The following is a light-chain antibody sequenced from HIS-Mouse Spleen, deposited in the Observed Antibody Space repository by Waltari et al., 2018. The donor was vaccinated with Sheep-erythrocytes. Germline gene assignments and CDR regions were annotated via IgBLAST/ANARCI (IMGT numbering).Light chain of an antibody. J-gene: IGLJ3*02. CDR2: DVS. Sequence: QSALTQPRSVSGSPGQSVTIPRTGTSRDVGGYNYVSWYQQPPGKAPKLMIYDVSKRPSGVPDRFSGSKSGNTASLTISGLQAEDEADYYCCSYAGSYTWVFGGGTKLTVL. CDR3: CSYAGSYTWV. V-gene: IGLV2-11*01. CDR1: SRDVGGYNY.